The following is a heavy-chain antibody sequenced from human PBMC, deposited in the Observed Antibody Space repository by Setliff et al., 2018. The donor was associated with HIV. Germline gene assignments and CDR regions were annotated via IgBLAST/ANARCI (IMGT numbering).Heavy chain of an antibody. V-gene: IGHV1-46*01. CDR2: INPSGGST. CDR3: ARDYYYYGSGSFGLDY. J-gene: IGHJ4*02. Sequence: GASVKVSCKASGYSFTSYYMHWVRQAPGQGLEWMGIINPSGGSTSYAQKFQGRVTMTRDTSTSTAYMELSSLRSEDTAVYYCARDYYYYGSGSFGLDYWGQGTPVTFSS. D-gene: IGHD3-10*01. CDR1: GYSFTSYY.